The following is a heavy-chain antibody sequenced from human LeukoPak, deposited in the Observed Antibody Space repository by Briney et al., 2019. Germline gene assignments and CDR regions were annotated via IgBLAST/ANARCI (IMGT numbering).Heavy chain of an antibody. Sequence: ASVKVSCKASGYTFTSYGISWVRQAPGQGLEWMGWISAYNGNTNYAQKLQGRITMTTDTSTSTAYMELRSLRSDDTAVYYCARDWEAAAGDYYYYGMDVWGKGTTVTVSS. V-gene: IGHV1-18*04. CDR2: ISAYNGNT. CDR1: GYTFTSYG. D-gene: IGHD6-13*01. CDR3: ARDWEAAAGDYYYYGMDV. J-gene: IGHJ6*04.